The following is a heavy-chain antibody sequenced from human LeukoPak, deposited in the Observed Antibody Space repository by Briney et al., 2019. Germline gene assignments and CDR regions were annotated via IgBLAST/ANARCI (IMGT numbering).Heavy chain of an antibody. D-gene: IGHD6-19*01. CDR2: INPNSGGT. Sequence: SVKVSCKASGYTFTSYGISWVRQAPGQGLEWMGRINPNSGGTNYAQKFQGRVTMTRDTSISTAYMELSRLRSDDTAVYYCAREKGKYSSGWYLYYWGQGTLVTVSS. V-gene: IGHV1-2*06. CDR1: GYTFTSYG. CDR3: AREKGKYSSGWYLYY. J-gene: IGHJ4*02.